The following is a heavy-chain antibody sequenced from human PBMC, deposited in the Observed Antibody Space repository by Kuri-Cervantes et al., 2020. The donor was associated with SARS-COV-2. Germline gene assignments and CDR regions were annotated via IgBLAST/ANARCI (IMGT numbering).Heavy chain of an antibody. CDR2: ISHDGSKK. CDR3: SKDIGRDSLFDSYYGVDV. Sequence: GESLKISCAASEVTFCSYVMHWVRPAQGKGLERVAVISHDGSKKYYEDSVKGRFTISRDNSKNTLYLQMNSLSHEDTAVYYCSKDIGRDSLFDSYYGVDVWGQGTTVTVSS. V-gene: IGHV3-30*18. CDR1: EVTFCSYV. J-gene: IGHJ6*02. D-gene: IGHD2-15*01.